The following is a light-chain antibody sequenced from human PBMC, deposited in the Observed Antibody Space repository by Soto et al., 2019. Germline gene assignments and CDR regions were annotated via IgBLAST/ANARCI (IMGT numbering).Light chain of an antibody. V-gene: IGKV3-20*01. J-gene: IGKJ4*01. CDR1: QSVGRDY. Sequence: EIVLTQSPGTLSLSPGERATLSCRASQSVGRDYLAWYQQKPGQAPRLLIYHASSRATGIPDRFSGSGSGTDFTLTINRLEPEDFAEFYCQQYASSPLTFGGGTKVEIK. CDR2: HAS. CDR3: QQYASSPLT.